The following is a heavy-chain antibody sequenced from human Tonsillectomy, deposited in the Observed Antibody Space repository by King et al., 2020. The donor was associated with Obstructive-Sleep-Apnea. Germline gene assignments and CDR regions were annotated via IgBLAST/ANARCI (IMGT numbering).Heavy chain of an antibody. J-gene: IGHJ4*02. CDR3: ARNSGYDYYFDY. Sequence: QLVQSGAEVKKPGASVKVSCKASGYTFTGYYMHWVRQAPGQGLEWMGWINPDTGDTNFAQNFQGRVTMTRDTSISTAYMELSRLRSDDKAVYYCARNSGYDYYFDYWGQGTLATVSS. CDR1: GYTFTGYY. V-gene: IGHV1-2*02. CDR2: INPDTGDT. D-gene: IGHD5-12*01.